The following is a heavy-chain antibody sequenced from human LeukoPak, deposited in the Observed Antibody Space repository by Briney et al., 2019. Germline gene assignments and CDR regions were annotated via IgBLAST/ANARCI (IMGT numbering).Heavy chain of an antibody. J-gene: IGHJ4*02. CDR3: ARGRLRGDFDY. CDR1: GFTFSSYW. V-gene: IGHV3-74*01. Sequence: GGSLRLSCAASGFTFSSYWIHWVRQVPGKGLVWVSRINSDGSSTSYADSVKGRFTISRDNAKNTLYLQMNSLRAEDTAVYYCARGRLRGDFDYWGQGTLVTVSS. D-gene: IGHD2-21*01. CDR2: INSDGSST.